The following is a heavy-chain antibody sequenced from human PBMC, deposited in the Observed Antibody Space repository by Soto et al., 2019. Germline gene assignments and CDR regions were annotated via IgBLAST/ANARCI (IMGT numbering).Heavy chain of an antibody. V-gene: IGHV4-34*01. CDR3: ARGRIMITLAAFDI. CDR2: INHSGST. Sequence: SETLSLTCAVYGGSFSGYYWSWIRQPPGKGLEWIGEINHSGSTNYNPSLKSRVTISVDTSKNQFSLKLSSVTAADTAVYYCARGRIMITLAAFDIWGQGTMVTVSS. J-gene: IGHJ3*02. D-gene: IGHD3-16*01. CDR1: GGSFSGYY.